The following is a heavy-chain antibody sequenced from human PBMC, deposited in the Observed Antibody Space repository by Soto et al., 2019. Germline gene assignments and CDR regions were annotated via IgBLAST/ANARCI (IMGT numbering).Heavy chain of an antibody. J-gene: IGHJ6*02. V-gene: IGHV4-39*01. CDR2: IYSGST. Sequence: SETLSLACTVSGGSISSSSYYWGWIRQPPGKGLEWIGSIYSGSTYYNPSLKSRVTISVDTSKNQFSLKLSSVTAADTAVYYCAIPGAFYYYYGMDVWGQGTTVTVSS. CDR1: GGSISSSSYY. CDR3: AIPGAFYYYYGMDV. D-gene: IGHD3-10*01.